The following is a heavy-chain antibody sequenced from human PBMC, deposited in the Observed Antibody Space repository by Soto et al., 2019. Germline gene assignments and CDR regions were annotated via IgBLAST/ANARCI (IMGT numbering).Heavy chain of an antibody. CDR1: GYTFTSYG. D-gene: IGHD3-10*01. V-gene: IGHV1-18*01. J-gene: IGHJ5*02. CDR3: ARDHRYYGSGSYYEAVGWFDP. CDR2: ISAYNGNT. Sequence: QVPLVQSGAEVKKPGASVKVSCKASGYTFTSYGISWVRQAPGQGLEWMGWISAYNGNTNYAQKLQGRVTMTTDTSTSTAYMELRSLRSDDTAVYYCARDHRYYGSGSYYEAVGWFDPWGQGTLVTVSS.